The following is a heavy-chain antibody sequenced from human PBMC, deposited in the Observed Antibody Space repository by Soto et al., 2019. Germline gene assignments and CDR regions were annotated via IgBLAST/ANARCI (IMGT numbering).Heavy chain of an antibody. J-gene: IGHJ6*02. CDR3: AKDMSVAGAYYYYGMDV. CDR2: ISWNSGSI. CDR1: GFTFDDYA. V-gene: IGHV3-9*01. D-gene: IGHD6-19*01. Sequence: GGSLRLSCAASGFTFDDYAMHWVRQAPGKGLEWVSGISWNSGSIGYADSVKGRFTISRDNAKNSLYLQMNSLRAEDTALYYCAKDMSVAGAYYYYGMDVWGQGTTVTVSS.